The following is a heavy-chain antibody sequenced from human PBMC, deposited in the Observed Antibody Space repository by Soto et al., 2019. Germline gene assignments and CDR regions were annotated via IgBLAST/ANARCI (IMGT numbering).Heavy chain of an antibody. CDR2: MNPNSGNT. CDR1: GYTFTSYD. Sequence: VKVSGKASGYTFTSYDINWVRRATGQGLEWMGWMNPNSGNTGYAQKFQGRVTMTRNTSISTAYMELSSLRSEDTAAYYCARGFYGETGLDYWGQGTLVTVSS. V-gene: IGHV1-8*01. D-gene: IGHD3-10*01. CDR3: ARGFYGETGLDY. J-gene: IGHJ4*02.